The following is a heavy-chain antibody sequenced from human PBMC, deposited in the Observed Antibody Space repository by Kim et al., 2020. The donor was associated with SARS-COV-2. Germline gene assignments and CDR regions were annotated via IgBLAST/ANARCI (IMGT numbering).Heavy chain of an antibody. CDR2: ISWNSDRK. CDR1: GFKMSDYA. CDR3: ARDIRPSVGVPFDS. D-gene: IGHD1-26*01. V-gene: IGHV3-9*01. J-gene: IGHJ4*02. Sequence: GGSLRLSCAASGFKMSDYAMHWVRQVPGKGLEWVSGISWNSDRKAYADSVKGRFTISRDNAKNSLFLQMDSLRHDDTALYYCARDIRPSVGVPFDSWGLGTLVSVSS.